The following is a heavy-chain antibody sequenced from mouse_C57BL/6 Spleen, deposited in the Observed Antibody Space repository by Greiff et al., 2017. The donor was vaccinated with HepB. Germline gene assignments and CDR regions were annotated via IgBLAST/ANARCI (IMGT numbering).Heavy chain of an antibody. V-gene: IGHV1-15*01. D-gene: IGHD1-1*01. Sequence: QVQLQQSGAELVRPGASVTLSCKASGYTFTDYEMHWVKQTPVHGLEWIGAIDPETGGTAYNQKFKGKAILTADKSSSTAYMELRSLTSEDSAVYYCTIITPVPDYWGQGTTLTVSS. CDR2: IDPETGGT. CDR1: GYTFTDYE. J-gene: IGHJ2*01. CDR3: TIITPVPDY.